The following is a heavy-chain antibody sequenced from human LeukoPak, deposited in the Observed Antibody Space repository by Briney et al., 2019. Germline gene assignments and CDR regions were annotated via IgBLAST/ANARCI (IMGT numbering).Heavy chain of an antibody. CDR1: GGSISSSSYY. CDR3: ASQGGPSGSYRDDAFDI. J-gene: IGHJ3*02. Sequence: ASETLSLTCTVSGGSISSSSYYWGWIRQPPGKGLEWIGSIYYSGSTYYNPSLKSRVTISVDTSKNQFSLKLSSVTAADTAVYYCASQGGPSGSYRDDAFDIWGQGTMVTVSS. V-gene: IGHV4-39*01. D-gene: IGHD1-26*01. CDR2: IYYSGST.